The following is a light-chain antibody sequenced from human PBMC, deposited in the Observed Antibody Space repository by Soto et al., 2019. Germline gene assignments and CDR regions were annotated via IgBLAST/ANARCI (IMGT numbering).Light chain of an antibody. J-gene: IGKJ2*01. CDR2: AAS. CDR1: QSISVH. V-gene: IGKV1-39*01. CDR3: PQSFITPYT. Sequence: DIQMTQSPSSLSASVGDTVTIACRASQSISVHLKWYQQKPGKVPKLLIYAASNLHSGVPSRFSGSGSETDFALTISSLQPEDFATYYCPQSFITPYTFGQGTRLEIK.